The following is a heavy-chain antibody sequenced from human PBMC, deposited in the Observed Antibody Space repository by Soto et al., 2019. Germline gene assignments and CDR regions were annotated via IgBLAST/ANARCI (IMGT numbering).Heavy chain of an antibody. D-gene: IGHD1-26*01. CDR3: AREWDDPNAFDI. CDR1: GYTFTSYD. V-gene: IGHV1-8*01. Sequence: GASVKVSCKASGYTFTSYDINWVRQATGQGLEWMGWMNPNSGNTGYAQKFQGRVTMTRNTSISTAYMELSSLRSEDTAVYYCAREWDDPNAFDIWGQGTMVTVSS. J-gene: IGHJ3*02. CDR2: MNPNSGNT.